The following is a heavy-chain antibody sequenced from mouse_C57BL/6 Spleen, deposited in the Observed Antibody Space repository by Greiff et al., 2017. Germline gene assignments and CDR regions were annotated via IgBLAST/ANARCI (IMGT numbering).Heavy chain of an antibody. Sequence: VQLQESGPGLVAPSQRLSITCTVSGFSLTSYGVHWVRQPPGKGLEWLVVIWSDGSTTYTSALKSRLSISKDNSKSQVFLKMNSLQTDATARYYGAGGGYPYAMDYWGQGTSGTVSS. CDR2: IWSDGST. J-gene: IGHJ4*01. V-gene: IGHV2-6*03. CDR1: GFSLTSYG. CDR3: AGGGYPYAMDY. D-gene: IGHD2-2*01.